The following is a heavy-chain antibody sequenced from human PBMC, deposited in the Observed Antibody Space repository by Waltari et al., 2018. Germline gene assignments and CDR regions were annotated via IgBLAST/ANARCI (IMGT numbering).Heavy chain of an antibody. J-gene: IGHJ4*02. Sequence: QVQLQESGPGLVKPSQTLSLPCPVPGGPLSSGGYYWGWIRQHPGKGLEWIGYIYYSGSTYYNPSLKSRVTISVVTSKNQFSLKLSSVTAADTAVYYCARGGAYSSSSYWGQGTLVTVSS. CDR2: IYYSGST. CDR3: ARGGAYSSSSY. D-gene: IGHD6-13*01. CDR1: GGPLSSGGYY. V-gene: IGHV4-31*03.